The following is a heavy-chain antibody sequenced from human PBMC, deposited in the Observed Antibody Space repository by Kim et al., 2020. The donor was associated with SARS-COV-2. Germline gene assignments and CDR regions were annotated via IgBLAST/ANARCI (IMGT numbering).Heavy chain of an antibody. V-gene: IGHV4-59*08. D-gene: IGHD3-16*02. Sequence: SETLSLTCTVSGGSISSYYWSWIRQPPGKGLEWIGYIYYSGSTNYNPSLKSRVTISVDTSKNQFSLKLSSVTAADTAVYYCARLRLRLGELSPQGAFDI. CDR2: IYYSGST. J-gene: IGHJ3*02. CDR1: GGSISSYY. CDR3: ARLRLRLGELSPQGAFDI.